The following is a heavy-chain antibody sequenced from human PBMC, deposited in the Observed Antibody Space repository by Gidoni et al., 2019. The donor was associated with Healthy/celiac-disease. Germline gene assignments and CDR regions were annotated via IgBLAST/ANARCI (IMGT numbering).Heavy chain of an antibody. Sequence: QVQLQESGPGLVKPSQTLSLTCTVAGGSISSGGYYWSGIRQHPGKGLEWIGYSYYSGCTYYNPTLKSRVTISVDTSKNQFSLKLSSVTAADTAVYYCASGRGYSPNYYYYGMDVWGQGTTVTVSS. CDR2: SYYSGCT. V-gene: IGHV4-31*03. CDR3: ASGRGYSPNYYYYGMDV. D-gene: IGHD5-18*01. CDR1: GGSISSGGYY. J-gene: IGHJ6*02.